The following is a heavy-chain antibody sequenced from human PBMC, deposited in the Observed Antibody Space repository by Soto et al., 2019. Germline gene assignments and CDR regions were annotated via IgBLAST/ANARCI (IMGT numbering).Heavy chain of an antibody. D-gene: IGHD2-15*01. V-gene: IGHV4-39*01. Sequence: QLQLQESGPGLVKPSETLSLTCTVSGGSISSSSYYWGWIRQPPGKGLEWIGSIYYSGSTYYNPSLKSRVPISVDTSKNQFSLKLSSVTAADTAVYYCARSPFVVAAPKGWGQGTLVTVSS. CDR1: GGSISSSSYY. CDR2: IYYSGST. CDR3: ARSPFVVAAPKG. J-gene: IGHJ4*02.